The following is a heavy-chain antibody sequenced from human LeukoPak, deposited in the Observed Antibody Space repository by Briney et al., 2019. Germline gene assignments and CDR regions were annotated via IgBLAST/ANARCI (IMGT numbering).Heavy chain of an antibody. CDR1: GGTFSSYA. V-gene: IGHV1-69*06. CDR2: IIPIFGTA. D-gene: IGHD6-19*01. J-gene: IGHJ5*02. CDR3: ARDFESSGWYDP. Sequence: ASVKVSCKASGGTFSSYAISWVRQAPGQGLGWMGGIIPIFGTANYAQKFQGRVTITADKSTSTAYMELSSLRSEDTAVYYCARDFESSGWYDPWGQGTLVTVSS.